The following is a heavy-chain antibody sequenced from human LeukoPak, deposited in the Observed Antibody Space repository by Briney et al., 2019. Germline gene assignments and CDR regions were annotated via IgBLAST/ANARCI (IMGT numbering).Heavy chain of an antibody. D-gene: IGHD2-2*01. Sequence: GRSLRLSCAASGFTFDDYAMHWARQAPGKGLEWVSGISWNSGSIGYADSVKGRFTISRDNAKNSLYLQMNSLRAEDTALYYCAKGRGGSSTSALWFDPWGQGTLVTVSS. CDR2: ISWNSGSI. CDR1: GFTFDDYA. J-gene: IGHJ5*02. V-gene: IGHV3-9*01. CDR3: AKGRGGSSTSALWFDP.